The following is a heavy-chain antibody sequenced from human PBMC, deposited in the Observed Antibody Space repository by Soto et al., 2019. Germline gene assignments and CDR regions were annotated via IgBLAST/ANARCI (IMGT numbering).Heavy chain of an antibody. J-gene: IGHJ6*02. Sequence: SETLSLTCAVSGGSISSSNWWSWVRQPPGKGLEWIGEIYHSGSTNYNPSLKSRVTISVDKSKNQFSLKLSSVTAADTAVYYCARDTRFLEWLLYPPGPYYYYGMDVWGQGTTVTVSS. V-gene: IGHV4-4*02. CDR3: ARDTRFLEWLLYPPGPYYYYGMDV. CDR2: IYHSGST. CDR1: GGSISSSNW. D-gene: IGHD3-3*01.